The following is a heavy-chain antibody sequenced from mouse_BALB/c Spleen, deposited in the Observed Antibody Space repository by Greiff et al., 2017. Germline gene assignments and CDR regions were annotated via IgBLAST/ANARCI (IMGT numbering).Heavy chain of an antibody. CDR2: ISNGGGST. J-gene: IGHJ1*01. D-gene: IGHD2-10*01. V-gene: IGHV5-12-2*01. Sequence: DVMLVESGGGLVQPGGSLKLSCAASGFTFSSYTMSWVRQTPEKRLEWVAYISNGGGSTYYPDTVKGRFTISRDNAKNTLYLQMSSLKSEDTAMYYCARQAYYGNYWYFDVWGAGTTVTVSS. CDR3: ARQAYYGNYWYFDV. CDR1: GFTFSSYT.